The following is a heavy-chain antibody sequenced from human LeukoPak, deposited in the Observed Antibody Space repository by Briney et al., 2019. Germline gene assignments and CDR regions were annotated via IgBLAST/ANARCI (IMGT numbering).Heavy chain of an antibody. CDR2: IYSSGST. Sequence: SETLSLTCTVSGGSISNYFWSWIRQPAGKGLEWIGRIYSSGSTNYNPSLKSRVTMSVDMSRNQFSLKVTSVTAADTAVYYYARAPQWPTLDYWCQGTLVTVSS. J-gene: IGHJ4*02. CDR3: ARAPQWPTLDY. D-gene: IGHD6-19*01. CDR1: GGSISNYF. V-gene: IGHV4-4*07.